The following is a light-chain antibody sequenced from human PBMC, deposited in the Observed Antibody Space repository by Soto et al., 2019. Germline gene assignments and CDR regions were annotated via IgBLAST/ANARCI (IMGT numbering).Light chain of an antibody. CDR2: KDN. V-gene: IGLV1-47*01. J-gene: IGLJ3*02. CDR1: SSNIGSNF. CDR3: SVWEDNVDGWV. Sequence: QSAVTQPPSASGTPGQTVTISCSGSSSNIGSNFVYWYQQLPGTAPKLLIYKDNQRPSGVPDRFSGSKSGTSVSLAISGLRPEDEAEYYCSVWEDNVDGWVFGGGTKLTVL.